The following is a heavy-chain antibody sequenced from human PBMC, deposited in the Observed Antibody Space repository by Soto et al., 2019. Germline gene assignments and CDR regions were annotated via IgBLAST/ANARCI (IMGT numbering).Heavy chain of an antibody. J-gene: IGHJ5*02. CDR1: GGSISSYY. CDR3: AREGDGYIIGWFDP. Sequence: KSSETLSLTCTVSGGSISSYYWSWIRQPPGKGLEWIGYIYYSGSTNYNPSLKSRVTISVDTSKNQFSLKLSSVTAADTAVYYCAREGDGYIIGWFDPWGQGTLVTVSS. V-gene: IGHV4-59*01. CDR2: IYYSGST. D-gene: IGHD5-12*01.